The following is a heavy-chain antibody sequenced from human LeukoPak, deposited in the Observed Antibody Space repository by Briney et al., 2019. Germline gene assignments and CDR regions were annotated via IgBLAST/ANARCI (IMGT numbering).Heavy chain of an antibody. Sequence: GGSLRLSCAASGFTFSSYGMHWVRQAPGKGLEWVAVISYDGSNKYYADSVKGRFTISRDNSKNTLYLQMNSLRAEDTAVYYCAKGLADCSSTSCYYPQVWGQGTTVTVSS. V-gene: IGHV3-30*18. CDR3: AKGLADCSSTSCYYPQV. D-gene: IGHD2-2*01. J-gene: IGHJ6*02. CDR2: ISYDGSNK. CDR1: GFTFSSYG.